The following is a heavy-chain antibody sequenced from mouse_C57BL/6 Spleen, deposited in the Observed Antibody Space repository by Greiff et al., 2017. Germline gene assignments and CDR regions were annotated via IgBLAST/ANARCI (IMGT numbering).Heavy chain of an antibody. V-gene: IGHV1-39*01. CDR2: INPNYGTT. J-gene: IGHJ4*01. Sequence: EVKLQESGPELVKPGASVKISCKASGYSFTDYNMNWVKQSNGKSLEWIGVINPNYGTTSSNQKFKGKATLTVDQSSSTAYMQLNSLTSEDSAVYYCARGRGGYYSNYDYAMDYWGQGTSVTVSS. CDR3: ARGRGGYYSNYDYAMDY. CDR1: GYSFTDYN. D-gene: IGHD2-5*01.